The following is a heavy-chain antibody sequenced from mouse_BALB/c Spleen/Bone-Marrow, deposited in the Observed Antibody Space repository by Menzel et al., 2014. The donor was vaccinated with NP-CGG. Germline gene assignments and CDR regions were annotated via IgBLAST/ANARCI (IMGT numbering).Heavy chain of an antibody. J-gene: IGHJ3*01. CDR3: TSITLWFAY. CDR1: GFTFSNYW. D-gene: IGHD1-1*01. V-gene: IGHV6-6*02. Sequence: DVMLVESGGGLVQPGGSMKLSCVASGFTFSNYWMNWVRQSPEKGLEWVAEIRLKSNNYATHYAESVKGRFTISRDDSKSSVYLQMNNLRAEDTGIYYCTSITLWFAYWGQGTLVTVSA. CDR2: IRLKSNNYAT.